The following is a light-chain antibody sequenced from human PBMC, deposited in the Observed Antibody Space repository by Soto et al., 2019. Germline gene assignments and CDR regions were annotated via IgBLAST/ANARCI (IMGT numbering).Light chain of an antibody. J-gene: IGKJ2*01. CDR3: QQYINWPYT. V-gene: IGKV3D-15*01. CDR1: QSLGSN. CDR2: GAS. Sequence: EIVVTQSPATLSVAPGERATLSCRAIQSLGSNLAWYDQRPGQPPRPLIYGASTRATGIPARFSGSGSGTEFTLTISSLQSEDVAVYYCQQYINWPYTFGQGTKLEIE.